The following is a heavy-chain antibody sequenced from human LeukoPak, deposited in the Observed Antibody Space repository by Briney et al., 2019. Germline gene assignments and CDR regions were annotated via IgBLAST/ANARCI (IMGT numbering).Heavy chain of an antibody. CDR1: GFSFKIYS. Sequence: GGSLRLSCAASGFSFKIYSMNWVRQAPGKGLEWISYISSGGITIYYADSVKGRFTISRDNANNSVYLQMNSLRAEDTAVYYCAKDRAPYCSGGSCYSGFDYWGQGTLVTVSS. D-gene: IGHD2-15*01. J-gene: IGHJ4*02. CDR3: AKDRAPYCSGGSCYSGFDY. CDR2: ISSGGITI. V-gene: IGHV3-48*01.